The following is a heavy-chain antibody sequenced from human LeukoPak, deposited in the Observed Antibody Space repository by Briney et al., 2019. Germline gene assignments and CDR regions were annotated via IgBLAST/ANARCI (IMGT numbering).Heavy chain of an antibody. V-gene: IGHV1-69*05. Sequence: SVNVSCKASGGTFSSYAISWVRQAPGQGLEWMGGIIPIFGTANYAQKFQGRVTITTDESTRTAYMELSSLRSEDTAVYYCARPDHSSSSAGGSEAFDIWGQGTMVTVSS. CDR2: IIPIFGTA. CDR1: GGTFSSYA. J-gene: IGHJ3*02. CDR3: ARPDHSSSSAGGSEAFDI. D-gene: IGHD6-6*01.